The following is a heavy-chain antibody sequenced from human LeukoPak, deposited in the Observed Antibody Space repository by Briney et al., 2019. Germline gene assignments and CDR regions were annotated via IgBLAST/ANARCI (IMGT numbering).Heavy chain of an antibody. D-gene: IGHD3-10*01. CDR1: GFTFSNFG. CDR2: IWHDGRNQ. J-gene: IGHJ4*02. CDR3: ARQTGTYDLDY. Sequence: GRSLRLSCAASGFTFSNFGMHWVRQAPGEELEWVAVIWHDGRNQHYADSVKGRFTISRDNSKGTLYLQMNSLRVEDTAVYYCARQTGTYDLDYWGQGTLVTVSS. V-gene: IGHV3-33*01.